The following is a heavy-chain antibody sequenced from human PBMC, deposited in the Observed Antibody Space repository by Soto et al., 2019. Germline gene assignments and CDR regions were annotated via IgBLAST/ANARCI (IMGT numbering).Heavy chain of an antibody. V-gene: IGHV4-61*01. CDR2: VYYSGTT. CDR3: ARTTAVPNTLRSRYFFDY. D-gene: IGHD4-17*01. CDR1: GGSVSDKTYY. J-gene: IGHJ4*02. Sequence: PTEPLSLPGSVSGGSVSDKTYYWSWIRQPPGKRLEWIGYVYYSGTTNYNPSLKSRVTISVDLSKNRFSLRLSSVTTADTALYYCARTTAVPNTLRSRYFFDYWGQGTLVTVS.